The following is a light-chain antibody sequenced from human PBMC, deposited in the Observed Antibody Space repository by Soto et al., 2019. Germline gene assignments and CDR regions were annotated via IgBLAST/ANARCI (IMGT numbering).Light chain of an antibody. CDR2: GAS. V-gene: IGKV3-20*01. J-gene: IGKJ1*01. CDR1: QSITNNY. Sequence: IVLTQSPGTLSLSPGERATLSCRASQSITNNYLAWYQQKPGQAPRLLIYGASSRATGIPDRFSGSGSGTDFALTISRLEPEDFAVYYCQQSGSSPRTFGQGTKVDIK. CDR3: QQSGSSPRT.